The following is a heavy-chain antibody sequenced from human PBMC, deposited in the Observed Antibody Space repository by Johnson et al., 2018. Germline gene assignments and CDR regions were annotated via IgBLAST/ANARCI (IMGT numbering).Heavy chain of an antibody. D-gene: IGHD2-2*01. CDR2: IDYSWST. Sequence: VQLVESGPGLVKXSETLSLXCTVSGGSISSSRYYWGWIRQPPGKGLEWLGHIDYSWSTYYNPSLQIRLTISVATSKNQFSLKVNSVTAADTAVYYCARGYCTTTNQCNYHYYYMDVWGKGTTVTVSS. V-gene: IGHV4-39*07. J-gene: IGHJ6*03. CDR1: GGSISSSRYY. CDR3: ARGYCTTTNQCNYHYYYMDV.